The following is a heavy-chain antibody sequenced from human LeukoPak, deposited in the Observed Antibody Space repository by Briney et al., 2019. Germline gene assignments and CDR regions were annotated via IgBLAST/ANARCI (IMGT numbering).Heavy chain of an antibody. D-gene: IGHD4-23*01. CDR3: ARGNSDAFDI. CDR2: INSDGSST. J-gene: IGHJ3*02. V-gene: IGHV3-74*01. CDR1: GFTFSSFW. Sequence: RGSLRLSCAASGFTFSSFWMHLVRQAPRKRLVWAAHINSDGSSTNYADSVKGRFTISRDNDKNTLYLQVNSLAVEDTAVYYCARGNSDAFDIWGQGTMVTVSS.